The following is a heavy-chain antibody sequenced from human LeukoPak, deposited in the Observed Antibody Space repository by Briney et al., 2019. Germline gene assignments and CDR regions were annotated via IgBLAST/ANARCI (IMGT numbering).Heavy chain of an antibody. CDR2: ISGDGGTT. V-gene: IGHV3-43*02. Sequence: GGSLRLSCAASGFTFDDYAMHWVRQAPGKGLEWVSLISGDGGTTYYADSLKGRFTITRDNNKNSLYLQVNSLRIEDSALYYCAKGLGDGFKTYWGQGTLVTVSS. CDR3: AKGLGDGFKTY. CDR1: GFTFDDYA. D-gene: IGHD5-24*01. J-gene: IGHJ4*02.